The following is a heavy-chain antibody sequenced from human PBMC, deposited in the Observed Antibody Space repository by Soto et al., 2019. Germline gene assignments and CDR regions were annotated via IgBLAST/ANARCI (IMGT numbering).Heavy chain of an antibody. CDR3: ASGYLNYFDY. Sequence: SETLSLTCAVSGGSISSGGYSWSWIRQPPGKGLEWIGYIYHSGSTYYNPSLKSRVTISVDRSKNQFSLKLSSVTAADTAVYYCASGYLNYFDYWGQGTLVTVSS. CDR2: IYHSGST. D-gene: IGHD5-18*01. J-gene: IGHJ4*02. V-gene: IGHV4-30-2*01. CDR1: GGSISSGGYS.